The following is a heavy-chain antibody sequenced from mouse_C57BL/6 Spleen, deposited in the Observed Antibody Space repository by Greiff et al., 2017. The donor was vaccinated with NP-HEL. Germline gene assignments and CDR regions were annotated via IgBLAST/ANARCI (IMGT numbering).Heavy chain of an antibody. CDR3: AREEDHGGFAY. Sequence: EVKVEESGPGMVKPSQSLSLTCTVTGYSITSGYDWHWIRHFPGNKLEWMGYISYSGSTNYNPSLKSRISITHDTSKNHFFLKLNSVTTEDTATYYCAREEDHGGFAYWGQGTLVTVSA. CDR1: GYSITSGYD. J-gene: IGHJ3*01. V-gene: IGHV3-1*01. CDR2: ISYSGST.